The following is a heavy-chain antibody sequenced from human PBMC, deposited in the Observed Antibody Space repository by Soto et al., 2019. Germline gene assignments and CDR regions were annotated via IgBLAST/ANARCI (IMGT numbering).Heavy chain of an antibody. D-gene: IGHD3-22*01. CDR2: ISYDGSNK. V-gene: IGHV3-30-3*01. CDR3: ARTYDSSGYYTHYFDY. J-gene: IGHJ4*02. Sequence: PGGSLRLSCAASGFTFSSYAMHWVRQAPGKGLEWVAVISYDGSNKYYADSVKGRFTISRDNSKNTLYLQMNSLRAEDTAVYYCARTYDSSGYYTHYFDYWGQGTLVTVSS. CDR1: GFTFSSYA.